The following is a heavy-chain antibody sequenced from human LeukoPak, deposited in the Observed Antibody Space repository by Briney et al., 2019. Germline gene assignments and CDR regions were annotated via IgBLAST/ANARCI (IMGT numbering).Heavy chain of an antibody. V-gene: IGHV3-21*01. CDR3: ARVFHGFDL. D-gene: IGHD3-9*01. CDR1: GFTFSSYT. J-gene: IGHJ4*02. Sequence: NSGGSLRLSCEASGFTFSSYTIVWVRQAPGKGLEWVSSISSSGSSRYFADTMKGRVTISRDNAKNSVSPQMNSLRVEDSGLYFCARVFHGFDLWGQGTLVTVSS. CDR2: ISSSGSSR.